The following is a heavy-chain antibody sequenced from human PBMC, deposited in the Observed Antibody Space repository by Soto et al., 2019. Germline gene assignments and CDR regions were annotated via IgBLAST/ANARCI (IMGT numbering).Heavy chain of an antibody. CDR2: INPNSGDT. CDR1: GYTFTGYY. D-gene: IGHD2-15*01. CDR3: AREIVRGGLDV. V-gene: IGHV1-2*04. Sequence: QVPLVQSGAEVKKPGASVKVSCKASGYTFTGYYMHWVRQAPGQGLEWMGWINPNSGDTSYAQKFQDWVTMTGDTSISTVYMQLSRLRYDDMAVYYCAREIVRGGLDVWGQGTTVTVSS. J-gene: IGHJ6*02.